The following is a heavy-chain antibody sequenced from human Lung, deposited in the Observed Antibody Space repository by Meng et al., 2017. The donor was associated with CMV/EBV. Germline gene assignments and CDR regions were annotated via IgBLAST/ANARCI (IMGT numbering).Heavy chain of an antibody. CDR1: GYPCTSDW. CDR2: SYPYNAEK. Sequence: SGYPCTSDWIGWGCKQPGKGLEWRGISYPYNAEKRYSQSSEGQVTISVDRSIKTAYLQWNSLRASDSSIYYCARRAGQYNRRTYFDYWGQGTLVTVSS. J-gene: IGHJ4*02. CDR3: ARRAGQYNRRTYFDY. D-gene: IGHD1-14*01. V-gene: IGHV5-51*01.